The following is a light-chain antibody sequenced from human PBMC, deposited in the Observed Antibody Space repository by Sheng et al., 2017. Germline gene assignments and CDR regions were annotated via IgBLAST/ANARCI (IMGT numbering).Light chain of an antibody. V-gene: IGKV1-12*01. CDR2: AAS. Sequence: DIQMTQSPSSVSASVGDRVTINCRASQDMGIWLAWYQQTPGKAPKLLIYAASSLRSGVPSRFSGSGSGTDFTLTISSLRPEDFATYYCQQANSFPLTFGGGTKVEI. CDR3: QQANSFPLT. CDR1: QDMGIW. J-gene: IGKJ4*01.